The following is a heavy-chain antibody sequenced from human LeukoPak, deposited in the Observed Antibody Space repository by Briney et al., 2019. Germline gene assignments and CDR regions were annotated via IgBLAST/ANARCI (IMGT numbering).Heavy chain of an antibody. CDR2: INPNSGGT. D-gene: IGHD3-10*01. J-gene: IGHJ4*02. Sequence: ASVKLSCKASGYTFTGYYMHWVRQAPGQGLEWMGWINPNSGGTNYAQKFQGWVTMTRDTSISTAYMELSRLRSDDTAVYYCARERLPAYYYGSGSYPLFDYWGQGTLVTVSS. CDR3: ARERLPAYYYGSGSYPLFDY. CDR1: GYTFTGYY. V-gene: IGHV1-2*04.